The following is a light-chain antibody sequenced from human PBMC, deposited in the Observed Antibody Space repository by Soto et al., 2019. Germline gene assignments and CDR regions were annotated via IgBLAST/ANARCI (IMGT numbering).Light chain of an antibody. Sequence: DIVLTQSPDSLAVSLGERATINYKSSQSVLFSSNSKDFIAWYQQKPGQSPRLLMYWASSRETGVPDRVSGGASGTDFTLTISSLQAEDVAVYYCHQYYSPPLTTGGRTKVEIK. J-gene: IGKJ4*01. CDR2: WAS. V-gene: IGKV4-1*01. CDR3: HQYYSPPLT. CDR1: QSVLFSSNSKDF.